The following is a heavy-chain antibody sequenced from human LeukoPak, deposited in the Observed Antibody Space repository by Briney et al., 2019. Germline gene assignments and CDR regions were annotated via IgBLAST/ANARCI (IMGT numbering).Heavy chain of an antibody. J-gene: IGHJ5*02. V-gene: IGHV4-59*01. CDR1: GGSISSYY. CDR2: IYYSGST. CDR3: ARVGAWFDP. Sequence: SETLSLTCTVSGGSISSYYWSWIRQPPGMGLEWIGYIYYSGSTNYNPSLKSRVTISVDTSKNQFSLKLSSVTAADTAVYYCARVGAWFDPWGQGTLVTVSS.